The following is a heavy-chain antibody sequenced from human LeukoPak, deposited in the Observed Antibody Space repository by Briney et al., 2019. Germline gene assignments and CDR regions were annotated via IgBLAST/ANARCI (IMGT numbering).Heavy chain of an antibody. J-gene: IGHJ5*01. CDR2: VTPSTGKI. V-gene: IGHV1-2*02. D-gene: IGHD6-13*01. Sequence: DSVKVSCKASGYTFTECYIHWLRQAPGQGLEWMGWVTPSTGKIHYAQNFQGRVTMSRDTSISTAYMQLGRLKSDDTAVYYCARDIAPSGSWWFDSWGQGTLVTVSS. CDR3: ARDIAPSGSWWFDS. CDR1: GYTFTECY.